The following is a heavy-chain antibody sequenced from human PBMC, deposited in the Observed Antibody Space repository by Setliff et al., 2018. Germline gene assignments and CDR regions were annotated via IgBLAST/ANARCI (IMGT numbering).Heavy chain of an antibody. CDR2: ISPGDSDT. CDR1: GYTFTKYW. CDR3: ASPQRGNFYASFDI. D-gene: IGHD3-16*01. Sequence: PGESLKISCEGSGYTFTKYWIGWVRQMPGKGLEWMGIISPGDSDTRYSPSFQGQVTISADKSISTAYLQWSSLKASDTAMYYCASPQRGNFYASFDIWGQGTMVTVSS. V-gene: IGHV5-51*01. J-gene: IGHJ3*02.